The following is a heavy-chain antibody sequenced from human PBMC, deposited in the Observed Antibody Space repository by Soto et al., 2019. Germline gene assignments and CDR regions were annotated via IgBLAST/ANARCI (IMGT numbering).Heavy chain of an antibody. Sequence: VQLVESGGGLVQPGRSLRLSCAASGFTFDDYAMHWVRQAPGKGLEWVSGISWNSGSIGYADSVKGRFTISRDNAKNSLYLQMNSLRAEDTALYYCAKARRAVAGKDYWGQGTLVTVSS. J-gene: IGHJ4*02. CDR2: ISWNSGSI. V-gene: IGHV3-9*01. D-gene: IGHD6-19*01. CDR3: AKARRAVAGKDY. CDR1: GFTFDDYA.